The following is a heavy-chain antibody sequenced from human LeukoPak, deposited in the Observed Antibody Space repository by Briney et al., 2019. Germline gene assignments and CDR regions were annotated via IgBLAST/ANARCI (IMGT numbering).Heavy chain of an antibody. CDR2: ISYDGSNK. Sequence: PGGSLRLSCAASGFTFSSYGMHWVRQAPGKGLEGVAVISYDGSNKYYADSVKGRFTISRDNSKNTLYLQMNSLRAEDTAVYYCAKVWHDYGDYLDAHYYYGMDVWGQGTTVTVSS. J-gene: IGHJ6*02. CDR1: GFTFSSYG. CDR3: AKVWHDYGDYLDAHYYYGMDV. V-gene: IGHV3-30*18. D-gene: IGHD4-17*01.